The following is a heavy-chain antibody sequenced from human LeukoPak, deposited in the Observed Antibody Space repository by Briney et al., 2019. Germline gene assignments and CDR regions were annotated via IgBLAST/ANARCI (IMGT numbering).Heavy chain of an antibody. CDR3: WHSGYESGLDY. J-gene: IGHJ4*02. Sequence: SETLSLTCAVSGGSISSGNWWSWVRQPPGKGLEWIGEIHHSGSTNYNPSLKSRVTISVDNSKNQFSLKVRSVTAADTAVYYCWHSGYESGLDYWGQGTLVTVSS. CDR2: IHHSGST. CDR1: GGSISSGNW. V-gene: IGHV4-4*02. D-gene: IGHD5-12*01.